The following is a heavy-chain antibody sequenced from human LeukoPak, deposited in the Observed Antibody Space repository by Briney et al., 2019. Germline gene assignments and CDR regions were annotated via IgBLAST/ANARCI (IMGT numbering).Heavy chain of an antibody. V-gene: IGHV3-66*01. CDR3: ARNYDFWSGYSSNWFDP. CDR1: GFTVSSNY. CDR2: IYSGGST. Sequence: HPGGSLRLFCAASGFTVSSNYMSWARQAPGKGLEWVSVIYSGGSTYYADSVKGRFTISRDNSKNTLYLQMNSLRAEDTAVYYCARNYDFWSGYSSNWFDPWGQGTLVTVSS. J-gene: IGHJ5*02. D-gene: IGHD3-3*01.